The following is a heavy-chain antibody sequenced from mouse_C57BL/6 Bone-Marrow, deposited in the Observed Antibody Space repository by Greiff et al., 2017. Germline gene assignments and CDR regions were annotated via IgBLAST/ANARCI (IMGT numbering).Heavy chain of an antibody. V-gene: IGHV1-50*01. Sequence: QVQLQQPGAELVKPGASVKLSCKASGYTFTSYWMQWVKQRPGQGLAWIGEIDPSDSYTNYNQKFKGKATLTVDTSSSTAYMQLSSLTSEDSAVYYCARSTGYVDYFDYWGQGTTLTVSS. CDR3: ARSTGYVDYFDY. J-gene: IGHJ2*01. CDR2: IDPSDSYT. CDR1: GYTFTSYW. D-gene: IGHD3-2*02.